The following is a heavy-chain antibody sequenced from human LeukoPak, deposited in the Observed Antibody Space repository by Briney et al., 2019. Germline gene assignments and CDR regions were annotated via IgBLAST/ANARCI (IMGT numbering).Heavy chain of an antibody. CDR2: INPNSGGT. J-gene: IGHJ4*02. V-gene: IGHV1-2*06. D-gene: IGHD3-22*01. Sequence: ASVKVSCKASGYTFTGYYMHWVRQAPGQGLEWMGRINPNSGGTNHAQKFQGRVTMTRDTSISTAYTELRSLRSDDTAVYYCARGWRPYYYDSSGYYPMGYWGQGTLVTVSS. CDR3: ARGWRPYYYDSSGYYPMGY. CDR1: GYTFTGYY.